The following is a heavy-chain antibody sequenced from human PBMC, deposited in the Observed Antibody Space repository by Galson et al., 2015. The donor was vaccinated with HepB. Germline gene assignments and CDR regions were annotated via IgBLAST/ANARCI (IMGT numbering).Heavy chain of an antibody. J-gene: IGHJ4*02. CDR1: GYTFTSYG. CDR2: ISPYNGNT. Sequence: SVKVSCKASGYTFTSYGISWVRQAPGQGLEWMGWISPYNGNTNYAQKLQDRVTMTTDTSTSTGYMELRRLRSDDTAVYYCASSKGIAVAGGQFLFDYWGQGTLVTVSS. V-gene: IGHV1-18*04. CDR3: ASSKGIAVAGGQFLFDY. D-gene: IGHD6-19*01.